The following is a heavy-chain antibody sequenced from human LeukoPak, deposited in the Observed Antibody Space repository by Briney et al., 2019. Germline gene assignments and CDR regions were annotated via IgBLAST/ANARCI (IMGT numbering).Heavy chain of an antibody. V-gene: IGHV4-34*01. Sequence: PSETLSLTCAVYGGSFSVYYWSWIRQPPGKGLEWIGEINHSGSTNYNPSLKSRVTISVDTSKNQFSLKLSSVTAADTAVYYCAGDLYGYYDSSGYSSPWYFDLWGRGTLVTVSS. CDR2: INHSGST. D-gene: IGHD3-22*01. J-gene: IGHJ2*01. CDR1: GGSFSVYY. CDR3: AGDLYGYYDSSGYSSPWYFDL.